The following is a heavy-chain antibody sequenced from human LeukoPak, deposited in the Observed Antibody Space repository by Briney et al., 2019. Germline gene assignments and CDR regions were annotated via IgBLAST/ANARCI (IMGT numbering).Heavy chain of an antibody. D-gene: IGHD6-19*01. Sequence: PGGSLRLSCAASGFIFNDAWMTWVRQAPGKGLEWVSSISGDSSYTYYADSLSGRFTISRDNAKNSLYLQMDSLRADDTAVYYCARLLGEASGWYFGYWGQGTLVTVSS. J-gene: IGHJ4*02. CDR3: ARLLGEASGWYFGY. V-gene: IGHV3-21*01. CDR2: ISGDSSYT. CDR1: GFIFNDAW.